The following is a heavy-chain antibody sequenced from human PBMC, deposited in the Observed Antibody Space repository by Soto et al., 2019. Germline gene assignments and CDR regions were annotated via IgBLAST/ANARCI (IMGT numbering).Heavy chain of an antibody. CDR3: AGEQFSFGENGRFDP. CDR1: GGSITNSGHY. V-gene: IGHV4-31*03. Sequence: QVQLQESGPGLVKPSQTLSLTCTVSGGSITNSGHYWSWVRQRPGKGLEWVGYIHDSGNADYNPILKSRAFLSVGLFKNQFLLKLTSVAGAGPGKYFWAGEQFSFGENGRFDPWGPGILVTVS. CDR2: IHDSGNA. J-gene: IGHJ5*02. D-gene: IGHD4-17*01.